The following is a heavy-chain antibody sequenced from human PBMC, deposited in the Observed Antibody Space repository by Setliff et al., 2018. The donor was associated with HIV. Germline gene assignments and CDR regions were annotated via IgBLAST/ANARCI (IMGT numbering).Heavy chain of an antibody. D-gene: IGHD3-3*01. CDR3: ARDRVNEGVPFDI. CDR2: ISYDGSNE. CDR1: GFTFSSYA. V-gene: IGHV3-30*04. J-gene: IGHJ3*02. Sequence: GGSMRLSCAASGFTFSSYAINWVRQAPGKGLEWVTLISYDGSNEYYADSVKGRFTISRDNSRNTLYLQMNSLRPEDTAVYYCARDRVNEGVPFDIWGRGTMVTVS.